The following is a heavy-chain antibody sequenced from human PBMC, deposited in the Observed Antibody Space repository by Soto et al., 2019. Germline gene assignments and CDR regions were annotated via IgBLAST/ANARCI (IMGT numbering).Heavy chain of an antibody. D-gene: IGHD3-10*01. CDR2: INPSGGST. CDR3: ARDLSQLLWFGELLPHYYYYGMDV. Sequence: ASVKVSCKASGYTFTSYYMHWVRRAPGQGLEWMGIINPSGGSTSYAQKFQGRVTMTRDTSTSTVYMELSSLRSEDTAVYYCARDLSQLLWFGELLPHYYYYGMDVWGQGTTVTVSS. J-gene: IGHJ6*02. CDR1: GYTFTSYY. V-gene: IGHV1-46*01.